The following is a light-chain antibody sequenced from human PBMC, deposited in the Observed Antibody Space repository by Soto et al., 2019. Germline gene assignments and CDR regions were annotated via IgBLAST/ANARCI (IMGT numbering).Light chain of an antibody. Sequence: QSVLTQPGSVSGSPGQSVTXSCTXTSSDVGGYNCVSWYQQHPGKAPQLIIYDVTQRPSGVPDRFSGSKSGNTAYLSISGLQAEDEADYYCCSHSASYTFVFGTGTKSQS. CDR1: SSDVGGYNC. J-gene: IGLJ1*01. CDR3: CSHSASYTFV. V-gene: IGLV2-11*01. CDR2: DVT.